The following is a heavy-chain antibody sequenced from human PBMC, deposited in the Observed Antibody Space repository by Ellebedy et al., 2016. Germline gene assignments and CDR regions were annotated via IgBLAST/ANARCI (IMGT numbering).Heavy chain of an antibody. V-gene: IGHV3-11*06. CDR1: GFTFSDYY. D-gene: IGHD5-24*01. CDR3: AIGGRWLQFTFDY. J-gene: IGHJ4*02. CDR2: ISSSSSYT. Sequence: GESLKISCAASGFTFSDYYMSWIRQAPGKGLEWVSYISSSSSYTNYADSVKGRFTISRDNAKNSLYLQMNSLRAEDTAVYYCAIGGRWLQFTFDYWGQGTLVTVSS.